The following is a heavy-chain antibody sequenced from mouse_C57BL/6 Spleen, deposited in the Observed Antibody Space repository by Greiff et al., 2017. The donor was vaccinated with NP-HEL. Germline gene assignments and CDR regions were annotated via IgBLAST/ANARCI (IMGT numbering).Heavy chain of an antibody. CDR2: IDPETGGT. Sequence: QVQLQQSGAELVRPGASVTLSCKASGYTFTDYEMHWVKQTPVHGLEWIGAIDPETGGTAYNQKFKGKAILTADKSSSTAYMELRSLTSEDSAVYYCTRENYGYDVAYWGQGTLVTVSA. J-gene: IGHJ3*01. CDR1: GYTFTDYE. D-gene: IGHD2-2*01. V-gene: IGHV1-15*01. CDR3: TRENYGYDVAY.